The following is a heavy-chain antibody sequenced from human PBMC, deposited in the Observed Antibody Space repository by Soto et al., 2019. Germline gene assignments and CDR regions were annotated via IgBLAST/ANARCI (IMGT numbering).Heavy chain of an antibody. D-gene: IGHD6-19*01. CDR2: GHYSGST. Sequence: PSETLSLTCTVSGDSISSYYWTWIRQPPGKGLEWIGYGHYSGSTNYNSSLKSRVTILVDTSKNQFSLKLSSVTAADTAVYYCARGRWLSYWGHGAMVTVPQ. CDR3: ARGRWLSY. J-gene: IGHJ4*01. V-gene: IGHV4-59*08. CDR1: GDSISSYY.